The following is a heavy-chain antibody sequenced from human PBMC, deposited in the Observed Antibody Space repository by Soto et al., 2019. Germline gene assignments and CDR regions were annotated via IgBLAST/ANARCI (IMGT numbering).Heavy chain of an antibody. CDR2: IYYSGST. CDR3: ARETVVVPAALNWFDP. V-gene: IGHV4-31*03. D-gene: IGHD2-2*01. Sequence: QVQLQESGPGLVKPSQTLSLTCTVSGGSISSGGYYWSWIRQHPGKGLEWIGYIYYSGSTYYNPSHKSRVTISVDTSKNQFSLKLSSVTAADTAVYYCARETVVVPAALNWFDPWGQGTLVTVSS. CDR1: GGSISSGGYY. J-gene: IGHJ5*02.